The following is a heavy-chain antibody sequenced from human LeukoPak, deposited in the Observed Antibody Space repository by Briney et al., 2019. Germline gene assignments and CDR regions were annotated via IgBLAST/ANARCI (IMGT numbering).Heavy chain of an antibody. CDR1: GGTFSSYA. D-gene: IGHD6-6*01. CDR2: IIPIFGTA. Sequence: GSSVKVSCKASGGTFSSYAISWVRQAPGQGLEWMGRIIPIFGTANYAQKFQGRVTITADESTSTAYMELSSLRSEDTAVYYCASGPAAAAAARPIWFDPWGQGTLVTVSS. J-gene: IGHJ5*02. V-gene: IGHV1-69*15. CDR3: ASGPAAAAAARPIWFDP.